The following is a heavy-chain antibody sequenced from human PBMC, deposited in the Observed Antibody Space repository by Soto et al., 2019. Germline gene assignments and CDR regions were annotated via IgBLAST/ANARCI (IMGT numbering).Heavy chain of an antibody. J-gene: IGHJ4*02. CDR2: ISSGSSII. V-gene: IGHV3-48*02. CDR3: ATERSGFDY. CDR1: GFTFSTYS. Sequence: GGSLRLSCAASGFTFSTYSLNWVRQAPGKGLEWVSYISSGSSIIYYADSVKGRFTISRDNAKNSLYLQMNSLREEDTDVYYCATERSGFDYWGQGTLVTVSS.